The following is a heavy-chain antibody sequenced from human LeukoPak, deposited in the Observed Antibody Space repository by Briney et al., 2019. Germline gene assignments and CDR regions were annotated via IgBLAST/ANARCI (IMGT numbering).Heavy chain of an antibody. CDR3: TTRGSYTRPRL. CDR1: GFTFSNAW. D-gene: IGHD1-26*01. V-gene: IGHV3-15*01. CDR2: IKSKTDGGTT. Sequence: AGGSLRLSCAASGFTFSNAWMSWVRQAPGKGLEWVGRIKSKTDGGTTDYAAPVKGRFTISRGDSKNTLYLQMNSLKTEDTAVYYCTTRGSYTRPRLWGQGTLVTVSS. J-gene: IGHJ4*02.